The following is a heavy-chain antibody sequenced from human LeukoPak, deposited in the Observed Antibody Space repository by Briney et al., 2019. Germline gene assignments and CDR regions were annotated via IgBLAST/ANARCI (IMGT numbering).Heavy chain of an antibody. J-gene: IGHJ4*02. CDR3: ARALSSRKGVPAERGYYFDY. V-gene: IGHV1-8*03. Sequence: ASVKVSCKASGYTFTSYGISWVRQAPGQGLEWMGWISAYNGNTGYAQKFQGRVTITRNTSISTAYMELSGLRSEDTAVYYCARALSSRKGVPAERGYYFDYWGQGTLVTVSS. CDR1: GYTFTSYG. CDR2: ISAYNGNT. D-gene: IGHD2-2*01.